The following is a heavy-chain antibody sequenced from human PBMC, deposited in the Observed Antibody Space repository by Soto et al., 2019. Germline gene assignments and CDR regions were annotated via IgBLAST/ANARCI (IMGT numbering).Heavy chain of an antibody. Sequence: PPGTLVLSCAFYVGSFSAYYWDWIRQPAGKGLDSIRQINHSGSTNYNPSLKSRVTISVDTSKNQFSLELSSVTAADTAVYYCARSKARWKRRSAARPDYYHYGMDVWGQGTPVTVSS. J-gene: IGHJ6*02. CDR2: INHSGST. CDR3: ARSKARWKRRSAARPDYYHYGMDV. D-gene: IGHD6-6*01. V-gene: IGHV4-34*01. CDR1: VGSFSAYY.